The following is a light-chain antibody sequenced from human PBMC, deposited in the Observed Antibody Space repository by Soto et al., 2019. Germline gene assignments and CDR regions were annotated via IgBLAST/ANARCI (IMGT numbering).Light chain of an antibody. CDR3: QQSYSTPYT. J-gene: IGKJ2*01. CDR1: QTVSTY. V-gene: IGKV1-39*01. CDR2: AAS. Sequence: DIQMTQSPSSLSASVGDRVTITCRATQTVSTYLNWFQQKPGKAPKLLIYAASSLQSGVPSRFSGIGSGTDFTLTISSLQPEDFATYYCQQSYSTPYTFGQGTTLEIK.